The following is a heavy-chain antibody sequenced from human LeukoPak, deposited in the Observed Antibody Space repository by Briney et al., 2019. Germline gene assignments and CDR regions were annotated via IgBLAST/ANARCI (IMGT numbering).Heavy chain of an antibody. D-gene: IGHD3-3*01. Sequence: SETLSLTCTVSGGSIDSGDYYWGWVRQPPGKGLECIASIHYTGSPYYDPSLKSRVTLSVDTSKNQFSLNLYSVTAADTAIYYCARHPIERSLGGVPDWFDPWGQGTLVTVSS. V-gene: IGHV4-39*07. CDR2: IHYTGSP. J-gene: IGHJ5*02. CDR1: GGSIDSGDYY. CDR3: ARHPIERSLGGVPDWFDP.